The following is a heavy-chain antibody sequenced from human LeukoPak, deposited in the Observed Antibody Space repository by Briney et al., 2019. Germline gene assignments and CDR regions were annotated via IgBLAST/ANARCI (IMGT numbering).Heavy chain of an antibody. V-gene: IGHV3-30*18. CDR1: GFTFSSYG. Sequence: GGSLRLSCAASGFTFSSYGMHWVRQAPGKGLEWVAVISYDGSNKYYADSVKGRFTISRDNSKNTLYLQMNSLRAEDTAVYYCAKDMEDYGDSGPYHFDYWGQGTLVTVSS. J-gene: IGHJ4*02. CDR3: AKDMEDYGDSGPYHFDY. D-gene: IGHD4-17*01. CDR2: ISYDGSNK.